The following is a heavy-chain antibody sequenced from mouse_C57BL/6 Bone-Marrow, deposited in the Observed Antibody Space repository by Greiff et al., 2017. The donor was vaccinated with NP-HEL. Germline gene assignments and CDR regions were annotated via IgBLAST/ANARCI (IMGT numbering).Heavy chain of an antibody. V-gene: IGHV14-4*01. CDR1: GFNIKDDY. J-gene: IGHJ2*01. Sequence: VQLQQSGAELVRPGASVKLSCTASGFNIKDDYMHWVKQRPEQGLEWIGWIDPENGDTEYASKFQGKATITADTSSNTAYLLLSSLTSEDTAVYYCTIYYGSSYGRDYWGQGTTLTVSS. CDR3: TIYYGSSYGRDY. CDR2: IDPENGDT. D-gene: IGHD1-1*01.